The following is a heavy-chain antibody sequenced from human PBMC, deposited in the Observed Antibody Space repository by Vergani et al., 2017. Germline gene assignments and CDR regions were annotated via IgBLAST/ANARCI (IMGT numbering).Heavy chain of an antibody. CDR3: ARGIVGGLEFDN. D-gene: IGHD1-26*01. CDR2: ISGVGDTI. Sequence: EVRLAESGGGLVQPGGSLRLSCAVSGFTFTSYSMNWVRQAPGKGLEWVSYISGVGDTINYADSVKGRFTISRDNSLHLQMNSLRVEDTAVYYCARGIVGGLEFDNWHQGTLIIVSS. J-gene: IGHJ4*02. V-gene: IGHV3-48*01. CDR1: GFTFTSYS.